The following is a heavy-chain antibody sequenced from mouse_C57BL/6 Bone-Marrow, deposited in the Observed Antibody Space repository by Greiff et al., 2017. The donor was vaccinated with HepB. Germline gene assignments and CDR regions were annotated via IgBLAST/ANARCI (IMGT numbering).Heavy chain of an antibody. J-gene: IGHJ2*01. D-gene: IGHD2-12*01. Sequence: QVQLQQPGAELVRPGSSVKLSCKASGYTFTSYWMDWVKQRPGQGLEWIGNIYPSDSETHYNQKFKDKATLTVDKSSSTAYMQLSSLTSEDSAVYYCARTLYQLRGYFDYWGQGTTLSLL. V-gene: IGHV1-61*01. CDR1: GYTFTSYW. CDR3: ARTLYQLRGYFDY. CDR2: IYPSDSET.